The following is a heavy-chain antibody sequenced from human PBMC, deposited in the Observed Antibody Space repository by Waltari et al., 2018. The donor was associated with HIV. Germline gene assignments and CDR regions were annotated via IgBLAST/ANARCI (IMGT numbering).Heavy chain of an antibody. CDR1: GYSFSDAG. V-gene: IGHV3-15*01. J-gene: IGHJ4*02. CDR3: TTLLTSGYLYFFDN. Sequence: EVQLVESGGGLVKPGGSLRLSCAVSGYSFSDAGRGGVRQTPGKGLEWVGRIKRKTDGGTTDYAAPVKGRFTISRDDSKTTLYLQMNSLKTEDTAVYYCTTLLTSGYLYFFDNWGQGTLVTVSS. CDR2: IKRKTDGGTT. D-gene: IGHD3-22*01.